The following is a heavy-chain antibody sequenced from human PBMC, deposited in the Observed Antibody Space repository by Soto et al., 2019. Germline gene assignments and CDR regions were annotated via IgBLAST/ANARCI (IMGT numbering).Heavy chain of an antibody. J-gene: IGHJ6*02. D-gene: IGHD6-6*01. CDR3: ARDRQYSTGYYYGMDV. V-gene: IGHV3-11*01. CDR1: GFTFSDYY. CDR2: ISSSGSTI. Sequence: QVQLVESGGGLVKPGGSLRLSCAASGFTFSDYYMSWIRQAPGKGLEWVSDISSSGSTIYYADSVKGRFTISRDNAKNSLYLQMHSLRAEDTAVYYCARDRQYSTGYYYGMDVWGQGTTVTVSS.